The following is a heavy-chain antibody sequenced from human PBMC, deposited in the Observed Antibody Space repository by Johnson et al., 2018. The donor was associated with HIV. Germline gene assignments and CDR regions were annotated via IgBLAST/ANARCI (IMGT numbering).Heavy chain of an antibody. D-gene: IGHD5-12*01. V-gene: IGHV3-20*04. CDR3: ARDGPYRGYDENALDI. J-gene: IGHJ3*02. CDR2: INWNGETT. CDR1: GFTFDDYG. Sequence: VESGGGVVRPGGSLRLSCAASGFTFDDYGMSWVRQAPGKGLEWVSGINWNGETTCYADSVKGRFTIFRDNAKNSLYLQMNSLRAEETAWYYCARDGPYRGYDENALDIWGQGTMVTVSS.